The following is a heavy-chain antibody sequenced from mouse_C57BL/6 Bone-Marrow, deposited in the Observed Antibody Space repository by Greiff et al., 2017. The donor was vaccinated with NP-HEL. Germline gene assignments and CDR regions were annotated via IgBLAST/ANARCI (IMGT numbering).Heavy chain of an antibody. J-gene: IGHJ1*03. V-gene: IGHV1-7*01. CDR2: INPSSGYT. CDR3: ARWDYSNYEYFDV. D-gene: IGHD2-5*01. Sequence: VQRVESGAELAKPGASVKLSCKASGYTFTSYWMHWVKQSPGQGLEWIGYINPSSGYTKYNQKFKDKATLTADKSSSTAYMQLSSLTYEDSAVYYCARWDYSNYEYFDVWGTGTTVTVSS. CDR1: GYTFTSYW.